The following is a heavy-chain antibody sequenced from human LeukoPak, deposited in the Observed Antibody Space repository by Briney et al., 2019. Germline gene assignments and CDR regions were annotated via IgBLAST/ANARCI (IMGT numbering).Heavy chain of an antibody. V-gene: IGHV4-4*02. J-gene: IGHJ4*02. CDR2: IFHSGST. CDR3: ARALVSPYFFDY. D-gene: IGHD3-10*01. Sequence: KSSETLSLTCTVSGGSISRSDWWNWFRQPPGKGLEWIGEIFHSGSTNYNPSLKSRVTISVDKSKNQFSLKLSSVTAADTALYYCARALVSPYFFDYWGQGPLVTVSS. CDR1: GGSISRSDW.